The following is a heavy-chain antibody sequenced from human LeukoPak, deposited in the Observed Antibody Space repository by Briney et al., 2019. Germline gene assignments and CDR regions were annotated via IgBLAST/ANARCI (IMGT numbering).Heavy chain of an antibody. J-gene: IGHJ4*02. V-gene: IGHV3-30*04. CDR3: TRVGTGTPRFDY. CDR1: GLDFSGYA. Sequence: GGSLRLSCAASGLDFSGYALHWVRQAPGQGLEWVAVISNDGINKYYADSVKGRFTISRDNSKNTLYLQMNSLRLEDTAIYYCTRVGTGTPRFDYWGQGTLVTVSS. D-gene: IGHD1-1*01. CDR2: ISNDGINK.